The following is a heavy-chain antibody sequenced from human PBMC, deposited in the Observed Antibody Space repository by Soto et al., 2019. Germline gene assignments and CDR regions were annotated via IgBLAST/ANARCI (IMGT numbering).Heavy chain of an antibody. Sequence: QVQLVESGGGVVQPGRSLRLSCAASGFTFSSYGMHWVRQAPGKGLEWVAVIWYDGSNKYYADSVKGRFTISRDNSKNTLYLQMSSLRADDTSVYYCARAGSGSYAKDYWGQGTLVTVSS. CDR3: ARAGSGSYAKDY. J-gene: IGHJ4*02. V-gene: IGHV3-33*01. D-gene: IGHD1-26*01. CDR1: GFTFSSYG. CDR2: IWYDGSNK.